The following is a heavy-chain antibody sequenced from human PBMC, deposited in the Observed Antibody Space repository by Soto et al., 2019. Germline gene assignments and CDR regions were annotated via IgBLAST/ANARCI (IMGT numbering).Heavy chain of an antibody. CDR3: ARQDTMVRGVICGFDP. J-gene: IGHJ5*02. D-gene: IGHD3-10*01. V-gene: IGHV4-39*01. CDR2: IYYSGST. CDR1: GGSISSSSYY. Sequence: PSETLSLTCTVSGGSISSSSYYWGWIRQPPGKGLEWIGSIYYSGSTYYNPSLKSRVTISVDTSKNQFSLKLSSVTAADTAVYYCARQDTMVRGVICGFDPWGQGTLVTVSS.